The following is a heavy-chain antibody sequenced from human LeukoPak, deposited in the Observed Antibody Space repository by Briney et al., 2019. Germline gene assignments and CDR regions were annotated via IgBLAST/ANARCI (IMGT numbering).Heavy chain of an antibody. CDR3: AKGVGYCSSTSCYRTPGYFQH. Sequence: GGSLRLSCAASGFTFDDYAMHWVRQAPGKGLEWVSGISWNSGSIGYADSVKGRFTISRDNSKNTLYLQMNSLRAEDTAVYYCAKGVGYCSSTSCYRTPGYFQHWGQGTLVTVSS. CDR1: GFTFDDYA. D-gene: IGHD2-2*02. CDR2: ISWNSGSI. J-gene: IGHJ1*01. V-gene: IGHV3-9*01.